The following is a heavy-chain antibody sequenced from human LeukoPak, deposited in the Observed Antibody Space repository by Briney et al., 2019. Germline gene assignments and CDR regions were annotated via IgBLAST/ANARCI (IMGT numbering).Heavy chain of an antibody. J-gene: IGHJ3*02. V-gene: IGHV3-30-3*01. Sequence: PGGSLRLSCAASGFAFSSYAMHWVRQAPGKGLEWVAVISYDGSNKYYADSVKGRFTISRDNAKNSLYLQMNSLRAEDTALYYCAKVGSSSSLDAFDIWGQGTMVTVSS. D-gene: IGHD6-6*01. CDR3: AKVGSSSSLDAFDI. CDR1: GFAFSSYA. CDR2: ISYDGSNK.